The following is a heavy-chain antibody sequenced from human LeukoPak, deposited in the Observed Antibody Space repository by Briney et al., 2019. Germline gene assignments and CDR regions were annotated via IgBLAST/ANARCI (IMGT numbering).Heavy chain of an antibody. CDR3: VRLEFRYNVNDGPDY. CDR2: IREDVRIT. D-gene: IGHD5/OR15-5a*01. J-gene: IGHJ4*02. V-gene: IGHV3-64D*06. CDR1: GFTFSGYT. Sequence: GGSVRLSCSVSGFTFSGYTMHWVRQAPGKGLEFVSAIREDVRITHYADSVQGRFTISRDNSKDTLYLQMSSLRAEDTAVYYCVRLEFRYNVNDGPDYWGQGTLVTVSS.